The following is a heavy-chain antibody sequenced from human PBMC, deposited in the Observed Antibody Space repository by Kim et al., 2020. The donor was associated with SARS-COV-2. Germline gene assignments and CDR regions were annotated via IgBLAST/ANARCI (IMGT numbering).Heavy chain of an antibody. Sequence: SETLSLTCTVSGGSISSSSYYWGWIRQPPGKGLEWIGSIYYSGSTYYNPSLKSRVTISVDTSKNQFSLKLSSVTAADTAVYYCARLRGYSYYWGQGTLVTVSS. V-gene: IGHV4-39*01. D-gene: IGHD5-18*01. CDR3: ARLRGYSYY. CDR2: IYYSGST. CDR1: GGSISSSSYY. J-gene: IGHJ4*02.